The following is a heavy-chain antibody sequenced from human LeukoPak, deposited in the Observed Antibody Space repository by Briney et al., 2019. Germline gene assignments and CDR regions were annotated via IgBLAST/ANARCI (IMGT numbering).Heavy chain of an antibody. Sequence: SVKVSYKASGGTSSSYAISWVRQAPGQGLEWMGGIIPIFGTANYAQKFQGRVTITADESTSTAYMELSSLRSEDTAVYYCARGEQQLVSDDAFDIWGQGTMVTVSS. D-gene: IGHD6-13*01. CDR3: ARGEQQLVSDDAFDI. V-gene: IGHV1-69*13. J-gene: IGHJ3*02. CDR1: GGTSSSYA. CDR2: IIPIFGTA.